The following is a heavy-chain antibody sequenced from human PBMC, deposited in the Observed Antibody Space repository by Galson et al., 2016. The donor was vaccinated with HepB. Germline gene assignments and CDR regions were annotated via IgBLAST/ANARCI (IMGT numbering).Heavy chain of an antibody. CDR2: STGSSDYI. Sequence: SLRLSCAASGFTFSAYNMIWVRQAPGKGLEWVSSSTGSSDYIYYADSVRGRFTISRDNAKNSLSLQMKSLRAEDTAVYFCARGLGSISGSYGPFDHWGQGTLVTVSS. CDR3: ARGLGSISGSYGPFDH. D-gene: IGHD1-26*01. V-gene: IGHV3-21*01. CDR1: GFTFSAYN. J-gene: IGHJ4*02.